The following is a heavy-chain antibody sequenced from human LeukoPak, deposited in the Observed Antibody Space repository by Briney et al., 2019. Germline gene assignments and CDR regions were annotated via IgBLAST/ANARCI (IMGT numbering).Heavy chain of an antibody. J-gene: IGHJ4*02. Sequence: PGGSLRLSCAASGFIFSSYDMHWVRQAPGKGLEWVAFIRYDGSNKYYADSVKGRFTISRDNSKNTLYLQMNSLRPEDTAVYYCAKDRSSSNWYYFDYWGQGTLVTVSS. V-gene: IGHV3-30*02. CDR3: AKDRSSSNWYYFDY. CDR1: GFIFSSYD. CDR2: IRYDGSNK. D-gene: IGHD6-13*01.